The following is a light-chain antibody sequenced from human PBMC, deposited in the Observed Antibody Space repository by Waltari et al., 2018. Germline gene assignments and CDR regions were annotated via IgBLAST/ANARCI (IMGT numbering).Light chain of an antibody. V-gene: IGLV2-11*01. CDR1: SSDVGAYNY. J-gene: IGLJ3*02. Sequence: QSALTQPRSVSGSPGQSVAISCTGTSSDVGAYNYVSWYQHHPGKAPKLMIFDVSKRPSGDPDRFSGSKSGNTASLTISGLQAEDEADYHCSSTAGGYTWVFGGGTKVTVL. CDR3: SSTAGGYTWV. CDR2: DVS.